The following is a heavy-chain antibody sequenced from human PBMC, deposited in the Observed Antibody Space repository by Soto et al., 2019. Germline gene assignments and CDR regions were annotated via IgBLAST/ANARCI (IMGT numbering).Heavy chain of an antibody. CDR2: IYWNDDK. J-gene: IGHJ5*02. Sequence: SGPTLVNPTQTLTLTCTFSGFSLSTSGVGVGWIRQPPGQALEWLALIYWNDDKRYSPSLKSRLTITKDTSKNQVVLTMTNMDPVDTATYYCAHSPTEGRYCDSTSCVTWFDPWGQGTLVTVSS. D-gene: IGHD2-2*01. CDR3: AHSPTEGRYCDSTSCVTWFDP. V-gene: IGHV2-5*01. CDR1: GFSLSTSGVG.